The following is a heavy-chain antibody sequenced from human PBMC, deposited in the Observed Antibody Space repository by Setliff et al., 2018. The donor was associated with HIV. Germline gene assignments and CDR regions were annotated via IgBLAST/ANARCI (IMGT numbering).Heavy chain of an antibody. D-gene: IGHD6-13*01. CDR3: ATDDVAVVGTCDH. CDR1: GYTLTELS. V-gene: IGHV1-8*01. CDR2: MNPNSGNT. Sequence: ASVKVSCKISGYTLTELSIHWVRQAPGKGREWMGWMNPNSGNTGYAQKFQGRLTMTRNTSISTAYMELSRLRSEDTGVYYCATDDVAVVGTCDHWGQGTLVTVSS. J-gene: IGHJ5*02.